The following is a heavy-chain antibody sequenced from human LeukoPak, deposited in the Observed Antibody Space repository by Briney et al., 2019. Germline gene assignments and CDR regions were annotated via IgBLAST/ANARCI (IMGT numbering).Heavy chain of an antibody. J-gene: IGHJ4*02. CDR2: IYSSGST. Sequence: SETLSLTCSVSGASISGYYWSGIRQPPGKGLEWIGYIYSSGSTTYSPSLKSRVTMSVDTSENHISLKVRSVTAADTALYYCARAHTSSWYMDYWGQGTPVTVSS. CDR1: GASISGYY. D-gene: IGHD6-13*01. CDR3: ARAHTSSWYMDY. V-gene: IGHV4-59*01.